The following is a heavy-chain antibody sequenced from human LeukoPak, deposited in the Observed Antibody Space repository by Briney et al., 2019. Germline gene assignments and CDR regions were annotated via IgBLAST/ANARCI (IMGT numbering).Heavy chain of an antibody. CDR1: GYSFTSYW. J-gene: IGHJ5*02. V-gene: IGHV5-51*01. D-gene: IGHD2-2*02. CDR2: IYPGDSDT. CDR3: ARPVVPAAIPTGWFDP. Sequence: GESLKISCKGSGYSFTSYWIGWVRQMPGKGLEWMGIIYPGDSDTRYGPSFQGQVTISADKSISTAYLQWSSLKASDTAMYYCARPVVPAAIPTGWFDPWGQGTLVTVSS.